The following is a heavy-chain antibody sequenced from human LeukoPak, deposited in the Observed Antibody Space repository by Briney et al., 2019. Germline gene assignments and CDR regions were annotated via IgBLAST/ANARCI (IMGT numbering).Heavy chain of an antibody. CDR2: IIPILGIA. CDR1: GGTFSSYT. V-gene: IGHV1-69*02. D-gene: IGHD6-13*01. Sequence: GASVKVSCKASGGTFSSYTISWVRQAPGQRLGWMGRIIPILGIAHYAQKLQGRVTITADKSTSTAYMELSSLRSEDTAVYFCAVRARVYYYYMDVWGKGTTVTVSS. J-gene: IGHJ6*03. CDR3: AVRARVYYYYMDV.